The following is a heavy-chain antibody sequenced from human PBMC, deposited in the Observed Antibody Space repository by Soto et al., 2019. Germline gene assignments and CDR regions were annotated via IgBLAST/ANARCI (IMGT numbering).Heavy chain of an antibody. V-gene: IGHV4-30-4*01. D-gene: IGHD3-3*01. Sequence: QVQLQESGPGLVKPSQTLSLTCTVSGGSISSGDYYWSWIRQPPGKGLEWIGYIYYSGSTYYNPSLKRRVTISVATSKNQFSLKLSSVTAADTAVYYCARHPKSTISFDPWGQGTLVTVSS. CDR2: IYYSGST. CDR1: GGSISSGDYY. CDR3: ARHPKSTISFDP. J-gene: IGHJ5*02.